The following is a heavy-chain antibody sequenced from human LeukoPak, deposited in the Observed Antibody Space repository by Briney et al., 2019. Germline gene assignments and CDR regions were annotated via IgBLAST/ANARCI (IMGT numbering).Heavy chain of an antibody. CDR1: GGSISSYY. Sequence: TSETLSLTCTVSGGSISSYYWSWIRQPPGKGLEWIGYIYYSGSTNYKASLKRRVTISVDTSKNQFSLKLSSVTAADTAVYYCARVADTSGYYYGLEYYFDYWGQGTLVTVSS. V-gene: IGHV4-59*01. CDR3: ARVADTSGYYYGLEYYFDY. J-gene: IGHJ4*02. CDR2: IYYSGST. D-gene: IGHD3-22*01.